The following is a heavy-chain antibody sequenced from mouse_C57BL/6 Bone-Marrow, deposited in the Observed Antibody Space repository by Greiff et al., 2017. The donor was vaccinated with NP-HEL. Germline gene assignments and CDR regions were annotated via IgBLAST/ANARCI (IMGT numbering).Heavy chain of an antibody. V-gene: IGHV1-18*01. CDR2: INPNNGGT. CDR1: GYTFTDYN. CDR3: ARSGITTVVPPWFAY. J-gene: IGHJ3*01. Sequence: VQLKQSGPELVKPGASVKIPCKASGYTFTDYNMDWVKQSHGKSLEWIGDINPNNGGTIYNQKFKGKATLTVDKSSSTAYMELRSLTSEDTAVYYCARSGITTVVPPWFAYWGQGTLVTVSA. D-gene: IGHD1-1*01.